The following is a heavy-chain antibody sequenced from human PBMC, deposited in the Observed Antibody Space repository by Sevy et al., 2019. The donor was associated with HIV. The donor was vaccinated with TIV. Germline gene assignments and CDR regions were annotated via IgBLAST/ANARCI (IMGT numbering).Heavy chain of an antibody. J-gene: IGHJ6*02. D-gene: IGHD5-12*01. V-gene: IGHV3-13*01. Sequence: VGSLRLSCAASGFTFSKYDMHWVRQVSGKSLEWVSGIGYAGDIYYLDSVKGRFTISRENAKNSLYLEMNSLRAGDTALYYCARGGPEGYYYYGLDVWGQGTTVTVSS. CDR1: GFTFSKYD. CDR2: IGYAGDI. CDR3: ARGGPEGYYYYGLDV.